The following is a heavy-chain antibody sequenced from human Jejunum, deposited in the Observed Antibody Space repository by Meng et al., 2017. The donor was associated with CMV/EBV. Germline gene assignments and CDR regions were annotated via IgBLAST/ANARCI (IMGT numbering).Heavy chain of an antibody. D-gene: IGHD3-10*01. CDR1: GFTFTNYA. V-gene: IGHV3-23*01. CDR2: VRASGESS. Sequence: LRLYCTASGFTFTNYAMSWVRQAPGKGLEWVSTVRASGESSYYADSVKGRFAIFRDNSKNTLYLEMNNLRAEDTAIYYCATSYGPGGYWGHGTLVTVSS. CDR3: ATSYGPGGY. J-gene: IGHJ4*01.